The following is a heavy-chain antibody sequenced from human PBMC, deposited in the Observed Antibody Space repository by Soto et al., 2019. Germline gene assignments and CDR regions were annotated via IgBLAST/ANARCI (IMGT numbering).Heavy chain of an antibody. J-gene: IGHJ3*02. CDR3: AVVVVILNAFDI. Sequence: SETLSLTCTVSGGSISSSSYYWGWIRQPPGKGLEWIGSIYYSGSTYYNPSLKSRVTISVDTSKNQFSLKLSSVTAADTAVYYWAVVVVILNAFDIWGQGTMVTVSS. CDR2: IYYSGST. D-gene: IGHD3-22*01. CDR1: GGSISSSSYY. V-gene: IGHV4-39*01.